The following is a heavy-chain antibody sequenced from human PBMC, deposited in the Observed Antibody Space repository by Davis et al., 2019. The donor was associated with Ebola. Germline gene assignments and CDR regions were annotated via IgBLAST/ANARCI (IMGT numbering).Heavy chain of an antibody. Sequence: GGSLRLSCAASGFIVSANYMNWVRQAPGKGLEWVSFISSSSNYIYYADSVKGRFTVSRDNAKNSLYLQMNSLRAEDTAVYYCVRDPALVVTGGGWFFGLWGRGTLVTVSS. CDR3: VRDPALVVTGGGWFFGL. V-gene: IGHV3-21*01. D-gene: IGHD2-21*02. CDR1: GFIVSANY. J-gene: IGHJ2*01. CDR2: ISSSSNYI.